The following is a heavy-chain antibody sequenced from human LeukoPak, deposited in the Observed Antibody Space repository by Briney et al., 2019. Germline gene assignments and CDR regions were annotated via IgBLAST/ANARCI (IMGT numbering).Heavy chain of an antibody. CDR2: ITSSGSMI. D-gene: IGHD2-2*01. J-gene: IGHJ4*02. CDR3: ARVRGYCSSTSCYPYYFDY. CDR1: GLIFSGYY. Sequence: AGGSLRLSCAAPGLIFSGYYMGWIRQAPGKGLEWVSYITSSGSMIYYADSVKGRFTISRDNAKNSLYVQMDSLRAADTAIYYCARVRGYCSSTSCYPYYFDYWGQGTLVTVSS. V-gene: IGHV3-11*01.